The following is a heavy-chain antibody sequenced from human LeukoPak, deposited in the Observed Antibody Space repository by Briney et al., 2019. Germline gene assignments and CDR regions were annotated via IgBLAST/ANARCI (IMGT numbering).Heavy chain of an antibody. CDR1: GYTFTSYG. J-gene: IGHJ6*03. D-gene: IGHD5-12*01. Sequence: ASVKVSCKASGYTFTSYGISWVRQAPGQGLEWMGIINPSGGSTSYAQKFQGRVTMTRDTSTSTVYMELSSLRSEDTAVYYCARGSGYGNYMDVWGKGTTVTISS. CDR3: ARGSGYGNYMDV. V-gene: IGHV1-46*01. CDR2: INPSGGST.